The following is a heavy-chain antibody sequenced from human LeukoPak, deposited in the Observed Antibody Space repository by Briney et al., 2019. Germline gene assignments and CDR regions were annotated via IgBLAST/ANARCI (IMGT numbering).Heavy chain of an antibody. CDR2: ISGSATST. V-gene: IGHV3-23*01. CDR1: GFTFSAYA. CDR3: ARAPNGIYCSTSSCHLDY. D-gene: IGHD2-2*01. J-gene: IGHJ4*02. Sequence: GGSLRLSCAASGFTFSAYAMNWVRQAPGKGLEWISTISGSATSTYYADSVKGRFSISRDNSKNTLYLQMNSLTAEDTAVYYCARAPNGIYCSTSSCHLDYWGQGTLVTVSS.